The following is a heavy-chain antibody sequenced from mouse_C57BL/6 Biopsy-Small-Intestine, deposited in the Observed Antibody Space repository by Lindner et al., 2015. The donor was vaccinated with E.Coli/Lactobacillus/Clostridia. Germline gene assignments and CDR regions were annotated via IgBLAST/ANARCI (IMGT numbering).Heavy chain of an antibody. CDR3: ARYIGKNPYYAMDY. CDR2: IRNKANGYTT. D-gene: IGHD3-1*01. CDR1: GFTFTDYY. Sequence: VQLQESGGGLVQPGGSLSLSCAASGFTFTDYYMSWVRQPPGKALEWLGFIRNKANGYTTEYSASVKGRFTISRDNSQSILYLQMNALRAEDSATYYCARYIGKNPYYAMDYWGQGTSVTVSS. J-gene: IGHJ4*01. V-gene: IGHV7-3*01.